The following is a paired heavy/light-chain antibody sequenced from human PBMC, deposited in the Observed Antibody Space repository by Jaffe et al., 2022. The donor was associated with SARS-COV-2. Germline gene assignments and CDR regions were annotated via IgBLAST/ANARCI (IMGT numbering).Heavy chain of an antibody. CDR2: IFYTGST. CDR1: GGSISPGSYY. Sequence: QLQLQESGPGLVKPSETLSLTCTVSGGSISPGSYYWGWIRQPPGKGLEWIGTIFYTGSTQYNPSLKSRVAISVDTSKNQFSVKLGSVTAADTAVYYCARYQTGTMYDQWGQGTLVTVSS. J-gene: IGHJ5*02. D-gene: IGHD4-17*01. CDR3: ARYQTGTMYDQ. V-gene: IGHV4-39*01.
Light chain of an antibody. J-gene: IGLJ3*02. Sequence: QSALTQPVSVSGSPGQSITISCTGTSTDIGAYNYVSWYQQHPGKAPNLMIYDVTNRPSGVSIRFSGSKSGNTASLTISGLQAEDEADYYCSSYTSSNTRVFGGGTKLTVL. V-gene: IGLV2-14*01. CDR3: SSYTSSNTRV. CDR1: STDIGAYNY. CDR2: DVT.